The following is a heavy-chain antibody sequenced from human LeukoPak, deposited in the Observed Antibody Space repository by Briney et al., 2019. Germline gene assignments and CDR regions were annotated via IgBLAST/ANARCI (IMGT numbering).Heavy chain of an antibody. D-gene: IGHD2-8*01. CDR3: ARHQWSQIDY. J-gene: IGHJ4*02. Sequence: SETLSLTCTVSGGSISSSSYYWGWIRQPPGKGLEWIGSIYYSGSTYYNPSLKSRVTISVDTSKNQFSLKLSSVTAADTAAYYCARHQWSQIDYWGQGTLVTVSS. CDR2: IYYSGST. CDR1: GGSISSSSYY. V-gene: IGHV4-39*01.